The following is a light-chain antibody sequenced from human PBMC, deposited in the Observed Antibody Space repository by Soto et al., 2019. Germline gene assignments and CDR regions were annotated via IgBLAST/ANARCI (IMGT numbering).Light chain of an antibody. CDR3: CSFAGSYTFV. J-gene: IGLJ1*01. V-gene: IGLV2-11*01. CDR1: SSDVGGYNY. Sequence: QSALTQPRSVSGSPGQSVTISCTGASSDVGGYNYVSWYQQHPGKAPKLMIYDVNKRPSGVPDRFSGSKSGNTASLTISGLQAYDEADYYCCSFAGSYTFVFGTGTKLTVL. CDR2: DVN.